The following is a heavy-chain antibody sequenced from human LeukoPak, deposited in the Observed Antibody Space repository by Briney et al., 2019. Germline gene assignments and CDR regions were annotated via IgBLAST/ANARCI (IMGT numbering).Heavy chain of an antibody. V-gene: IGHV1-46*01. CDR2: INPSGGST. CDR3: ARDNSYDRSGYYYFPFDY. Sequence: ASVKVSCKASGYTFTSYYMHWVRQAPGQGLEWMGIINPSGGSTSYAQKFQGRVTMARDMSTSTVYMELSSLRSEDTAVYYCARDNSYDRSGYYYFPFDYWGQGTLVTVSS. J-gene: IGHJ4*02. D-gene: IGHD3-22*01. CDR1: GYTFTSYY.